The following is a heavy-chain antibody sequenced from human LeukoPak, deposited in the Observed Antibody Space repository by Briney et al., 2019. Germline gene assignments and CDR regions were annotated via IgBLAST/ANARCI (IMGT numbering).Heavy chain of an antibody. CDR1: GGSISSYY. V-gene: IGHV4-59*01. CDR2: IYYSGST. Sequence: PSETLSLTCTVSGGSISSYYWSWIRQPPGKGLEWIGYIYYSGSTNYNPSLKSRVTISVDTSKNQFSLKLSSVTAADTAVYYCARVRGTVTPLFDYWGQGTLVTVSS. J-gene: IGHJ4*02. D-gene: IGHD4-17*01. CDR3: ARVRGTVTPLFDY.